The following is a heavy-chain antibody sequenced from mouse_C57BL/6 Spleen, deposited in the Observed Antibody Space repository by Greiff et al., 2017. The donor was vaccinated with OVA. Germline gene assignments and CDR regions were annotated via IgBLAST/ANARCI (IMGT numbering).Heavy chain of an antibody. CDR2: IRLKSDNYAT. V-gene: IGHV6-3*01. Sequence: EVQLVESGGGLVQPGGSMKLSCVASGFTFSNYWMNWVRQSPEKGLEWVAQIRLKSDNYATHYAESVKGRFTISRDDSKSSVYLQMHNLRAEDTGIYYCTGLSFDYWGQGTTLTVSS. J-gene: IGHJ2*01. CDR1: GFTFSNYW. CDR3: TGLSFDY.